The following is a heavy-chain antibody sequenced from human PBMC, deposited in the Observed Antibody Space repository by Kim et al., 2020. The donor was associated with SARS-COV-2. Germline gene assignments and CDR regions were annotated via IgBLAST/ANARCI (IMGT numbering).Heavy chain of an antibody. CDR3: ARVLLGVAGRRRFDP. Sequence: NPSLTSRVTISVDTSQTRFSLKLSFVTAADTAVYYCARVLLGVAGRRRFDPWGQGTLVTVSS. J-gene: IGHJ5*02. V-gene: IGHV4-31*02. D-gene: IGHD6-6*01.